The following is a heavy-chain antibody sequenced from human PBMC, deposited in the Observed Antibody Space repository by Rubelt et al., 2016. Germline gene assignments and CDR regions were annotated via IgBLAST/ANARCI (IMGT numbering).Heavy chain of an antibody. CDR3: TRSHYFFDY. Sequence: GSEGALVQPGGSLRLSCVASGDTFSKYWMAWVRQAPGKGPEWVANINEDGSEKYYVDSVKGRFTISRDNAQNSLYLQMFSLRAEDTAVYYCTRSHYFFDYWGQGTLVTVSS. J-gene: IGHJ4*02. V-gene: IGHV3-7*04. CDR2: INEDGSEK. CDR1: GDTFSKYW.